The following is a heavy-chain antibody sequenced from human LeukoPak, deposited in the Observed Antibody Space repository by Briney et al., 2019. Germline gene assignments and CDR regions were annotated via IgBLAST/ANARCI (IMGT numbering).Heavy chain of an antibody. CDR3: AHSVSARTKGAFDI. D-gene: IGHD6-6*01. CDR2: IYWDDDK. V-gene: IGHV2-5*02. CDR1: GFSLSTSGVG. J-gene: IGHJ3*02. Sequence: SGPTLVNPTQTLTLTCTFSGFSLSTSGVGVGWIRQPPGKALEWLALIYWDDDKRYRPSLKTRLTITKDTSRNQVVLTMTNVDPVDTATYYRAHSVSARTKGAFDIWGLGTMVIVSS.